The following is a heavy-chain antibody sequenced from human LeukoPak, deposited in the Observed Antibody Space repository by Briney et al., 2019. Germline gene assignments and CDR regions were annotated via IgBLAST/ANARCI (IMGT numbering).Heavy chain of an antibody. D-gene: IGHD4-23*01. CDR2: IIPILGIA. V-gene: IGHV1-69*04. CDR1: GGTFCSYA. J-gene: IGHJ3*02. Sequence: ASVKVSCKASGGTFCSYAISWVRQAPGQGLEWMGRIIPILGIANYAQKFQGRVTATADKSTSTAYMELSSLRSEDTAVYYCARDLTTVVIGGAFDIWGQGTMVTVSS. CDR3: ARDLTTVVIGGAFDI.